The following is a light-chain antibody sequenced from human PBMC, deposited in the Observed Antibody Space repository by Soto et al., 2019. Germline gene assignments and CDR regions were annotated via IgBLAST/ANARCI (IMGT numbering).Light chain of an antibody. CDR2: DAS. J-gene: IGKJ4*01. CDR3: QQRSTWLT. CDR1: HSVSNY. Sequence: EIVLTQSPATLSLSPGERATLSCRASHSVSNYFAWYQQKPGQAPRLLIYDASNRATGIPARFSGSGSGTAFTLTISSLEPEDYAIYYCQQRSTWLTFGGGTKVEIK. V-gene: IGKV3-11*01.